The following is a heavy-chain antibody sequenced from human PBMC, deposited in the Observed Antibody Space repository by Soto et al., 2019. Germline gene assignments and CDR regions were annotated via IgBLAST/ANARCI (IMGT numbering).Heavy chain of an antibody. D-gene: IGHD3-16*01. CDR3: ARMGDVPYYYYGMAV. CDR2: INGYNGNA. CDR1: GYTFTTYG. V-gene: IGHV1-18*01. J-gene: IGHJ6*02. Sequence: QVQLVQSGAEVKKPGASVTVSCKASGYTFTTYGVSWVRQAPGQGLEWLGWINGYNGNAKYVENLQGRVTMPTDTSPSTAYMERRSLRSDDTAVYYCARMGDVPYYYYGMAVWGQGTTVTVSS.